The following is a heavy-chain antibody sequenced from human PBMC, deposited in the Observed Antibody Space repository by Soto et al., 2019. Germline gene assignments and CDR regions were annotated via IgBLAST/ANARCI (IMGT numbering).Heavy chain of an antibody. CDR3: AREGGVVAANYYYGMDV. J-gene: IGHJ6*02. CDR1: GFTFSSYG. Sequence: GGSLRLSCAASGFTFSSYGMHWVCQAPGKGLEWVAVISYDGSNKYYADSVKGRFTISRDNSKNTLYLQMNSLRSEDTAVYYCAREGGVVAANYYYGMDVWGQGTTVTVSS. CDR2: ISYDGSNK. D-gene: IGHD2-15*01. V-gene: IGHV3-30*03.